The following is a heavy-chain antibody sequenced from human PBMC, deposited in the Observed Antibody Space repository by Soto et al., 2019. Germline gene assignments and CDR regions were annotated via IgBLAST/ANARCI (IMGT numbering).Heavy chain of an antibody. CDR1: GFTFSSYE. J-gene: IGHJ6*02. CDR3: ARDRLQKGYYYGMDV. V-gene: IGHV3-48*03. CDR2: ISSSGSTI. Sequence: GGSLRLSCAASGFTFSSYEMNWVRQAPGKGLEWVSYISSSGSTIYYADSVKGRFTISRDNAKNSLYLQMNSLRAEDTAVYYCARDRLQKGYYYGMDVWGQGTTVTSP.